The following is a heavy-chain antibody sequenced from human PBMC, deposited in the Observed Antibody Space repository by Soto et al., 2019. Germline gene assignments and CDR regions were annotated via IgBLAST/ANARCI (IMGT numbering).Heavy chain of an antibody. CDR1: GGTFSSYA. CDR3: ARDQRVSSGWFPPSY. CDR2: IIPIFGTA. J-gene: IGHJ4*02. V-gene: IGHV1-69*06. Sequence: QVQLVQSGAEVKKPGSSVKVSCKASGGTFSSYAISWVRQAPGQGLEWMGGIIPIFGTANYAQKLQGRVTMTTDTSTSTAYMELRSLRSDDTAVYYCARDQRVSSGWFPPSYWGQGTLVTVSS. D-gene: IGHD6-19*01.